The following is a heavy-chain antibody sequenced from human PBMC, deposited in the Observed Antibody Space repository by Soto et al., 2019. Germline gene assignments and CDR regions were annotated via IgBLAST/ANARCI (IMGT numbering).Heavy chain of an antibody. D-gene: IGHD3-3*01. CDR1: GGSINNYY. Sequence: QVQLQESGPGLVKPSETLSLTCTVSGGSINNYYWSWIRQPPGAGLEWIGYIHYSGTTNYNPSLMSRVTISMETSKNQFFLKLTSMTAADTAVYYCARRWSGIDYWGQGTLVTVSS. CDR2: IHYSGTT. CDR3: ARRWSGIDY. V-gene: IGHV4-59*01. J-gene: IGHJ4*02.